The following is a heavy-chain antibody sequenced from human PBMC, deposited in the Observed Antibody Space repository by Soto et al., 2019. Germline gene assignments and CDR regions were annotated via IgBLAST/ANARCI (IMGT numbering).Heavy chain of an antibody. CDR1: GMSLSTFGVG. CDR2: IYWNDDR. D-gene: IGHD6-13*01. Sequence: QITLKESGPTLVKPTQTLTLTCTFSGMSLSTFGVGVGWIRQHPGKALEWLAVIYWNDDRRNSPSLERRLSITKDTTKDQVDLTVNNMDPVDTATDYGVPKQKLWSPLHHWDQGIRVTV. CDR3: VPKQKLWSPLHH. V-gene: IGHV2-5*01. J-gene: IGHJ5*02.